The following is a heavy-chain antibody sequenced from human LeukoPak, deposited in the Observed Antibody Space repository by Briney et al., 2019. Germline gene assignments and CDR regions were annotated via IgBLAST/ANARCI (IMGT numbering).Heavy chain of an antibody. V-gene: IGHV1-18*01. CDR3: AREETHHVYYGMDV. CDR1: GYTFTNYD. D-gene: IGHD1-14*01. J-gene: IGHJ6*02. CDR2: MSPNNGDT. Sequence: ASVKVSCKTSGYTFTNYDINWVRQATGQGLEWLRWMSPNNGDTGYAQKVQGRVTMTTDTSTSTAYMELRSLRSDDTAVYYCAREETHHVYYGMDVWGQGTTVTVSS.